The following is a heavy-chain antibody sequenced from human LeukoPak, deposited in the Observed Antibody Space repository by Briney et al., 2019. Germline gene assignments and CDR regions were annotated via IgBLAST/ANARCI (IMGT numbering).Heavy chain of an antibody. CDR3: ARAASVRGVNFDY. V-gene: IGHV3-48*01. Sequence: GGSLRLSCAASGFTFSSYSMNWVRQAPGKGLEWVSYISSSSSTIYYADSVKGRFTISRDNAKNSLYLQMNSLRAEDTAVYYCARAASVRGVNFDYWGQGTLVTVSS. J-gene: IGHJ4*02. CDR2: ISSSSSTI. D-gene: IGHD3-10*01. CDR1: GFTFSSYS.